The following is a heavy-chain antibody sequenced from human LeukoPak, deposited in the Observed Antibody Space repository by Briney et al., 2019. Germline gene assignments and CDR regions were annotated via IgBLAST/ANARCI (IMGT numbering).Heavy chain of an antibody. CDR1: GFTFSTYP. Sequence: GGSLRLSCAASGFTFSTYPMLWVRQAPGKGLEYASVISSNGGSTYYANSVKDRFTISRDNSNNTLYLQMGSLRSEDMAVYYCASRGSGSTDYWGQGTLVTVSS. V-gene: IGHV3-64*01. CDR2: ISSNGGST. J-gene: IGHJ4*02. CDR3: ASRGSGSTDY. D-gene: IGHD1-26*01.